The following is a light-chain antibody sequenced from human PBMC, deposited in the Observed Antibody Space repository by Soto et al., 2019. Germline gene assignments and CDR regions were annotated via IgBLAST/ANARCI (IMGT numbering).Light chain of an antibody. CDR2: DAS. CDR3: QQYDKRPPYT. Sequence: DSQMTHSPSSLSASVGDRVTITCQESQDMSNYLNWYQQKPGKAPKLLIYDASNLETGVPSMFSGSGSGTHFSFTRSSLQPEDIAPYYRQQYDKRPPYTVGQGTKLAI. CDR1: QDMSNY. J-gene: IGKJ2*01. V-gene: IGKV1-33*01.